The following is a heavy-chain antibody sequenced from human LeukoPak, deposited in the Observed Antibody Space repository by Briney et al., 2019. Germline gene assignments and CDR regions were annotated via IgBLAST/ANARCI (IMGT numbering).Heavy chain of an antibody. CDR2: VNPSDGTT. D-gene: IGHD5-18*01. CDR3: ALGYIHGKYYCHY. CDR1: GYTFTNYF. J-gene: IGHJ4*02. Sequence: GASVKVSCKASGYTFTNYFMHWVRQAPGQGLEWMGTVNPSDGTTIYAQKFRGRVTMTRDTSTTTLYMKLNSLTSDDAATYYCALGYIHGKYYCHYWGQGTLVAVSS. V-gene: IGHV1-46*01.